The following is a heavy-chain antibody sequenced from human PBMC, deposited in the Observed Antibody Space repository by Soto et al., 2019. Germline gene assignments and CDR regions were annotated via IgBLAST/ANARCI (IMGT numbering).Heavy chain of an antibody. CDR1: GGSISNSDYY. CDR2: IYYSGST. Sequence: QVQLQESGPGLVKPSQTLSLTCSVSGGSISNSDYYWSWIRQRPEKGLEWIGYIYYSGSTYNNPSLKSRASMSVDTSKNQFSLKLSSVTAADTAVYYCARDPQYSSGWSRFDPWGQGTLVTVSS. D-gene: IGHD6-19*01. CDR3: ARDPQYSSGWSRFDP. J-gene: IGHJ5*02. V-gene: IGHV4-31*03.